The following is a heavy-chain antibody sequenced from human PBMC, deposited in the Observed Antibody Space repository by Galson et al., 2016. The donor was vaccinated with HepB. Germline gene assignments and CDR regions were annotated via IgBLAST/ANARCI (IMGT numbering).Heavy chain of an antibody. D-gene: IGHD3-22*01. CDR3: ARGYYDGSGYDSDYYFGMDV. CDR2: IYYSGST. V-gene: IGHV4-59*01. CDR1: GGSISSYY. J-gene: IGHJ6*02. Sequence: SETLSLTCSVSGGSISSYYWNWIRQPPGKGLEWIGYIYYSGSTEYNPSFQSRVTISVDISKSQFSLRLSSVTSADTPVYYCARGYYDGSGYDSDYYFGMDVWGQGTTVTVSS.